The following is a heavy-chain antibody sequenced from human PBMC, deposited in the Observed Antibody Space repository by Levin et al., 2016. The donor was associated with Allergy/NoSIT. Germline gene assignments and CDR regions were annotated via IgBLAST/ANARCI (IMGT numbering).Heavy chain of an antibody. J-gene: IGHJ6*02. V-gene: IGHV3-30*18. Sequence: GGSLRLSCAASGFDFRNYPIHWVRQAPGKGLEWLTIISSNGDEKMYADSVKGRFTISRDNSRNTVYLHMNSLRLDDTAIYYCVKDLEMGLQYFDYLPTDYHYGMDVRGLGTTVTVSS. CDR1: GFDFRNYP. D-gene: IGHD3-9*01. CDR2: ISSNGDEK. CDR3: VKDLEMGLQYFDYLPTDYHYGMDV.